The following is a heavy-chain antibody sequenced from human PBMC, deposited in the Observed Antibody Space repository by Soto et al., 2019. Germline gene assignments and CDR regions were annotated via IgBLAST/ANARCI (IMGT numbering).Heavy chain of an antibody. CDR2: ISAYNGNT. Sequence: QVQLVQSGAEVKKPGASVKVSCKASGYTFTSYGISWVRQAPGQGLEWMGWISAYNGNTNYAQKLQGRVTMTTDPSTSTDYMALRSLGSDATAVYYCARWTRVVAAHFDYWGQGTLVTVSS. J-gene: IGHJ4*02. D-gene: IGHD2-15*01. CDR1: GYTFTSYG. V-gene: IGHV1-18*01. CDR3: ARWTRVVAAHFDY.